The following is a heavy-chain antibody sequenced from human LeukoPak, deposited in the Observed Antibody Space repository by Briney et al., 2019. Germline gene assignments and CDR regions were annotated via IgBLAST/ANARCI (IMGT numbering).Heavy chain of an antibody. CDR3: ARGRPYSSGLNWFDP. V-gene: IGHV1-8*03. D-gene: IGHD6-19*01. J-gene: IGHJ5*02. Sequence: ASVKVSCKASGYTFTSYDINWVRQATGQGLEWMGWTNPNSGNTGYAQKFQGRVTITRNTSISTAYMELSSLRSEDTAVYYCARGRPYSSGLNWFDPWGQGTLVTVSS. CDR1: GYTFTSYD. CDR2: TNPNSGNT.